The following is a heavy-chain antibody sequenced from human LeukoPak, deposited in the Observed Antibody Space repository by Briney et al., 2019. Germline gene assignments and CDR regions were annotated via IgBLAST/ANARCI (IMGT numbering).Heavy chain of an antibody. V-gene: IGHV1-18*01. CDR1: GYTFTSYG. Sequence: GASVKVSCKASGYTFTSYGTSWVRQAPGQGLEWMGWISAYNGNTNYAQKLQGRVTMTTDISTSTAYMELRSLRSDDTAVYYCARVGDFDWLLLWEVFDYWGQGTLVTVSS. CDR3: ARVGDFDWLLLWEVFDY. D-gene: IGHD3-9*01. J-gene: IGHJ4*02. CDR2: ISAYNGNT.